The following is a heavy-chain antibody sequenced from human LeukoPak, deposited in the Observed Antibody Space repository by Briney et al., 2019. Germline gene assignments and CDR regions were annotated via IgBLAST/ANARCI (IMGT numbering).Heavy chain of an antibody. CDR3: ARGHDSSSPYWYFDL. V-gene: IGHV1-69*13. Sequence: SVKVSCKASGGTFSSYTISWVRQAPGQGLEWMGGTIPIFGTANYAQKFQGRVTITADEFTSTAYMELSSLRSEDTAVYYCARGHDSSSPYWYFDLWGRGTLVTVSS. D-gene: IGHD6-6*01. J-gene: IGHJ2*01. CDR2: TIPIFGTA. CDR1: GGTFSSYT.